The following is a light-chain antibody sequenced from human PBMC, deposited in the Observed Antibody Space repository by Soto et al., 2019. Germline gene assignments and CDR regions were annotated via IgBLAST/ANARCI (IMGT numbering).Light chain of an antibody. Sequence: EVVLLQSPGTLFLSQGERATLSCGASQSVGSSYLAWYQQKPGQAPRLLIYGASTRATGIPDRFSGSGSGTEYTLTISRLEPEDFAVYYCQQYINSPWTFGQGTKVDIK. CDR3: QQYINSPWT. CDR2: GAS. J-gene: IGKJ1*01. V-gene: IGKV3-20*01. CDR1: QSVGSSY.